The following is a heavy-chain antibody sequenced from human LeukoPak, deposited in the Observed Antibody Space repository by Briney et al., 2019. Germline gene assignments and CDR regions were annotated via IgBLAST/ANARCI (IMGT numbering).Heavy chain of an antibody. CDR1: GYTFSIYA. CDR2: INAGNGNT. J-gene: IGHJ4*02. D-gene: IGHD3-3*01. V-gene: IGHV1-3*01. CDR3: ARGEWSGRGMQYYFDY. Sequence: ASVKVSCKASGYTFSIYAMQWVRQAPGQRLEWMGWINAGNGNTKYSQKFQGRVTITRDTSASTAYMELSSLRSEDTALYYCARGEWSGRGMQYYFDYWGQGTLVTVSS.